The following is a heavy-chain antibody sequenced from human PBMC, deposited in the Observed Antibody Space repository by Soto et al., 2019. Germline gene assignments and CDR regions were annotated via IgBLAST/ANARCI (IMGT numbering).Heavy chain of an antibody. D-gene: IGHD4-17*01. V-gene: IGHV6-1*01. CDR2: TYYRSRWYN. Sequence: PSQTLSLTCAISGDSVSSNSAAWNWIRQSPSRGLEWLGRTYYRSRWYNDYAVSVKSRITVNPDTSKNQFSLHLNSVTPEDTAVYYCARDKPEADYGETGLDYWGQGTLVTVSS. CDR1: GDSVSSNSAA. J-gene: IGHJ4*02. CDR3: ARDKPEADYGETGLDY.